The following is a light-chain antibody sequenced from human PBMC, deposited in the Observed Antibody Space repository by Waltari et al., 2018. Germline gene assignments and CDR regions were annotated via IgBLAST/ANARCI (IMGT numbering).Light chain of an antibody. CDR1: RSVFYGPNNKKY. J-gene: IGKJ5*01. Sequence: DIVMTQSPDSLAVSLGERATINCKSSRSVFYGPNNKKYLAWYQQKPGQPPKLLSHWAATRESGVPDRFSGSGAGTDYTLTISSLEAEDVAVYYCQQYYTTPSFGQGTRLEIK. V-gene: IGKV4-1*01. CDR2: WAA. CDR3: QQYYTTPS.